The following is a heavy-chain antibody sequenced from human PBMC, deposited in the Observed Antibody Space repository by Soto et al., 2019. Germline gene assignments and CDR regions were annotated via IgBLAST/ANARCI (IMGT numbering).Heavy chain of an antibody. J-gene: IGHJ5*02. D-gene: IGHD2-2*02. Sequence: EVQLVESGGNLVQPGRSLRLSCTGSGFTFGDYAMSWFRQAPGKGLEWVGFITSKRYGGTTEYAASVKGRITISRDDSKSIAYLQMNSPKTEDTAVYFCSRLPPSKYTISPFDPWGQGTLVIVSS. CDR3: SRLPPSKYTISPFDP. V-gene: IGHV3-49*03. CDR2: ITSKRYGGTT. CDR1: GFTFGDYA.